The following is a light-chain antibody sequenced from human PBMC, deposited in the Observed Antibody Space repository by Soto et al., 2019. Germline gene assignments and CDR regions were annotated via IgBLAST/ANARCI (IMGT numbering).Light chain of an antibody. CDR2: GNS. V-gene: IGLV1-40*01. Sequence: QSVLTQPPSVSGAPGQRVTISCTGSSSNIGAGYDVHWYQQLPGTAPKLLIYGNSNRPSGVPDRFSGSKSGTSASLAITGLTAEDEVDYYCQSYDRSLSGNVFGTGTKLTVL. CDR1: SSNIGAGYD. J-gene: IGLJ1*01. CDR3: QSYDRSLSGNV.